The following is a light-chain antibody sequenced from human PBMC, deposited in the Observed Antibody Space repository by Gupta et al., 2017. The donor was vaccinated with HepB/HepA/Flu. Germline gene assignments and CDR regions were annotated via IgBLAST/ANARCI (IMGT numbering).Light chain of an antibody. J-gene: IGKJ2*03. CDR1: QSISSY. CDR3: QQSYSIPRG. Sequence: DIQMTQSPSSLSASVGDRVTITCRASQSISSYLNWYQQKPGKAPNLLISAASSLQSGVPSRFSGRGSGTEFTLTISSLQPEDFATYYCQQSYSIPRGFGQGTKLEIK. CDR2: AAS. V-gene: IGKV1-39*01.